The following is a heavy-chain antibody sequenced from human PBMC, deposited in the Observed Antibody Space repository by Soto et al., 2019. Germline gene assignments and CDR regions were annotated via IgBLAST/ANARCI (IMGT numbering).Heavy chain of an antibody. Sequence: ASVKVSCKASGYTFTSYYMHWVRQAPGQGLEWMGIINPSGGSTSYAQKFQGRVTMTKDTSTSTVYMELSSLRSEDTAVYYCARDLGVVPPHDAFDIWGQGTMVTVSS. CDR1: GYTFTSYY. D-gene: IGHD2-15*01. J-gene: IGHJ3*02. V-gene: IGHV1-46*01. CDR2: INPSGGST. CDR3: ARDLGVVPPHDAFDI.